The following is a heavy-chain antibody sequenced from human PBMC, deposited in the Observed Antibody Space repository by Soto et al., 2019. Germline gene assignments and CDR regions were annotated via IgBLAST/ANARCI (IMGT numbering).Heavy chain of an antibody. CDR2: IWYDGSNK. CDR3: ARDKGTTVYYYYGMDV. D-gene: IGHD4-17*01. Sequence: GGSLRLSCAASGFTFSSYGMHWVRQAPGKGLEWMAVIWYDGSNKYYADSVKGRFTISRDNSKNTLYLQMNSLRAEDTAVYYCARDKGTTVYYYYGMDVWGQGTTVTVS. CDR1: GFTFSSYG. V-gene: IGHV3-33*01. J-gene: IGHJ6*02.